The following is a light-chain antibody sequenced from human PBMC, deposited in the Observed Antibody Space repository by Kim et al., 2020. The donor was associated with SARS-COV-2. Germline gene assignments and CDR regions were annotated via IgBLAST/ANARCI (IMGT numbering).Light chain of an antibody. V-gene: IGKV3-11*01. Sequence: LSWSPGERATLPCRASQSVSSYLAWYQQKPGQAPRLLIYDASNRATGIPARFSGSGSGTDFTLTISSLEPEDFAVYYCQQRSNWLTFGGGTKVEI. J-gene: IGKJ4*01. CDR1: QSVSSY. CDR3: QQRSNWLT. CDR2: DAS.